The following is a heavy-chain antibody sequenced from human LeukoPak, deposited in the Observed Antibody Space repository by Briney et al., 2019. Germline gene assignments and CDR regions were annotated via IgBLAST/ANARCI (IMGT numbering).Heavy chain of an antibody. V-gene: IGHV3-64*02. J-gene: IGHJ4*02. D-gene: IGHD6-19*01. CDR3: ARDRSGAFDY. Sequence: PGGSLRLSCAASGFIFSNYAMYWVRQAPGKGLGSVAAISTKGGSTSYADSVKGRMTISRDDSKNTLFLQMGSLTTDDMGLYFCARDRSGAFDYWGQGTLVTVSS. CDR2: ISTKGGST. CDR1: GFIFSNYA.